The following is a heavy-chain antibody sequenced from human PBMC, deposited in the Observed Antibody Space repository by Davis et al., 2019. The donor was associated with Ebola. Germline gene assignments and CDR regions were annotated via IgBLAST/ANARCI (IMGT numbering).Heavy chain of an antibody. V-gene: IGHV3-48*02. J-gene: IGHJ4*02. D-gene: IGHD6-13*01. CDR1: GFTFSTYS. Sequence: GESLKISCAASGFTFSTYSMNWVRQAPGKGLGWVSYISSSSSTIYYADSVKGRFTISRDNAKNSLYLQMNSLRDEDTAVYYCARDSKGAAAGHKDYWGQGTLVTVSS. CDR2: ISSSSSTI. CDR3: ARDSKGAAAGHKDY.